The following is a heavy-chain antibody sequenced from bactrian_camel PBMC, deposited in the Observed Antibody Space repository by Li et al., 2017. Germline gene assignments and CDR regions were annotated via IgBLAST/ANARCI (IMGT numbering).Heavy chain of an antibody. J-gene: IGHJ4*01. CDR1: EGTYNSVY. D-gene: IGHD5*01. V-gene: IGHV3S53*01. Sequence: HVQLVESGGGSVQAGGSLRLSCTAPEGTYNSVYLAWFRQAPGKEREGVAALYRNGGTVYRDSVKGRFTISKDNAQNTLYLQMNALKTEDTGKYYCLACARSVGDRILGYWARGPRSPSP. CDR2: LYRNGGT.